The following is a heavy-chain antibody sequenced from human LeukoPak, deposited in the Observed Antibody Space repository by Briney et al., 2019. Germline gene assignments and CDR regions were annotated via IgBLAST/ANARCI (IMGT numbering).Heavy chain of an antibody. D-gene: IGHD6-13*01. CDR2: ISYDGSNK. J-gene: IGHJ5*02. Sequence: GGSLRLSCEASGFTFSSYAMHWVRQAPGKGLEWVAVISYDGSNKYYADSVKGRFTISRDNSKNTLYLQMNSLRAEDTAVYYCAREYSSSWYGNWFDPWGQGTLVTVSS. CDR3: AREYSSSWYGNWFDP. CDR1: GFTFSSYA. V-gene: IGHV3-30*04.